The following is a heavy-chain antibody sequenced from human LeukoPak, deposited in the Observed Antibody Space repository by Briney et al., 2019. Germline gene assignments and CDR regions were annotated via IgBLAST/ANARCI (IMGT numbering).Heavy chain of an antibody. CDR2: ISGRGDIT. Sequence: GGSLRLSCAASGFSFKSYAMRWVREAPGMGLEWVSSISGRGDITYFADSMKGRFTISRDNSKSTLYLQLNSLRADDTAVYFCAKVSLAGYNSGAHFDLWGQGTLVTVSS. CDR1: GFSFKSYA. V-gene: IGHV3-23*01. J-gene: IGHJ4*02. CDR3: AKVSLAGYNSGAHFDL. D-gene: IGHD6-19*01.